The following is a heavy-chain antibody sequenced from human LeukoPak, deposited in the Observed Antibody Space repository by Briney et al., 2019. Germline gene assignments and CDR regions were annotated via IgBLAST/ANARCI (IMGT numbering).Heavy chain of an antibody. V-gene: IGHV1-2*02. CDR1: GYTFTSYY. CDR3: ARALGCSGGSCYHPFDP. CDR2: INPNSGGT. J-gene: IGHJ5*02. Sequence: ASVKVSCKASGYTFTSYYMHWVRQAPGQGLEWMGWINPNSGGTNYAQKFQGRVTMTRDTSISTAYMELSRLRSDDTAVYYCARALGCSGGSCYHPFDPWGQGTLVTVSS. D-gene: IGHD2-15*01.